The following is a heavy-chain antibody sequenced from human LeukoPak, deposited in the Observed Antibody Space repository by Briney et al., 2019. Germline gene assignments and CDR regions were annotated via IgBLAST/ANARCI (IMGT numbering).Heavy chain of an antibody. CDR2: ISGRSDYI. V-gene: IGHV3-21*06. CDR1: GFTFSTYS. D-gene: IGHD3-10*01. CDR3: ARELWLKVFDI. J-gene: IGHJ3*02. Sequence: PGGSLRLSCTASGFTFSTYSMNWVRQAPGKGLEWVSDISGRSDYIFYADSVRGRFTISRDNAKNSLYLKMNNLRAEDTAVYYCARELWLKVFDIWGQGRMVTVSS.